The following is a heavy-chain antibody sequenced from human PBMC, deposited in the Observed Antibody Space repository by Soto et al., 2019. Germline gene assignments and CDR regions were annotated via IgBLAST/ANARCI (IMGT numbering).Heavy chain of an antibody. J-gene: IGHJ4*02. Sequence: ASVKVSCKASGGTFSNYAISWVRQAPGQGLEWMGIITPSGDSTSYAQEFQGRVTMTRETSTSTPYMELSSLRSEDTAVYYCARATRSGSPHFDHWGQGTLVTV. CDR3: ARATRSGSPHFDH. V-gene: IGHV1-46*01. CDR1: GGTFSNYA. CDR2: ITPSGDST. D-gene: IGHD5-12*01.